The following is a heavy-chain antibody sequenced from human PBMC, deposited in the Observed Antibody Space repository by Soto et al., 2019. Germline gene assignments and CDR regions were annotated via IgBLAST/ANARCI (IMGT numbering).Heavy chain of an antibody. D-gene: IGHD4-4*01. CDR1: GITFSRHS. CDR3: AKSRGDSWTTYFFDY. J-gene: IGHJ4*02. Sequence: EVQLLESGGGSVQPGGALVLSCAAPGITFSRHSLSLPRQAPGEGPGWVSGISGSGQTTHYKDSVKGRFTISRDNFRNTLYLQVNSLRAEDTAIYFCAKSRGDSWTTYFFDYWGQGALVTVSS. V-gene: IGHV3-23*01. CDR2: ISGSGQTT.